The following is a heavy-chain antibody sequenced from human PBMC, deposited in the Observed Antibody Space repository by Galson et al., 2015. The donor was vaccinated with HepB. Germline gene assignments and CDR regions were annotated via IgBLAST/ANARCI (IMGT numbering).Heavy chain of an antibody. V-gene: IGHV3-53*01. CDR1: GFRVGESF. J-gene: IGHJ4*02. Sequence: SLRLSCAVSGFRVGESFLSWVRQVPGGGLEYVSDIYPSGATYYRDSVRGRFTMSRDAFQNSLYLQMNNLRAEDTAIYFCARESNWAYDSWGTGTLVTVSS. D-gene: IGHD3-16*01. CDR3: ARESNWAYDS. CDR2: IYPSGAT.